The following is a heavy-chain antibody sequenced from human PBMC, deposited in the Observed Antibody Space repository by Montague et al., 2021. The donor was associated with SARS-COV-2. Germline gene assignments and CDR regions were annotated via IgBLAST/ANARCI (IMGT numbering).Heavy chain of an antibody. CDR1: GSSVRSYY. CDR2: IYDSGST. J-gene: IGHJ4*02. D-gene: IGHD4-17*01. V-gene: IGHV4-59*02. Sequence: SETLLTCIVSGSSVRSYYWSWIRQPPGKGLEWIGYIYDSGSTNYNPSLKSRITISVDTSKNQFSLKLSSVTAADTAVYYCARENTVTTFGGPYYIDSWGQGTLVTVSA. CDR3: ARENTVTTFGGPYYIDS.